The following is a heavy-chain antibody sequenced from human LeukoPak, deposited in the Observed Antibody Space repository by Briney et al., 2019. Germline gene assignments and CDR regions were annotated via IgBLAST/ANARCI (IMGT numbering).Heavy chain of an antibody. CDR3: VPVSGYDLFDY. CDR1: GFTFSSYA. D-gene: IGHD5-12*01. CDR2: ISYDGSNK. V-gene: IGHV3-30-3*01. Sequence: GGSLRLSCAASGFTFSSYAMHWVRQAPGKGLEWVAVISYDGSNKYYADSVKGRFTISRDNSKNTLYLQMNSLRAEDTAVYYCVPVSGYDLFDYWGQGTLVTVSS. J-gene: IGHJ4*02.